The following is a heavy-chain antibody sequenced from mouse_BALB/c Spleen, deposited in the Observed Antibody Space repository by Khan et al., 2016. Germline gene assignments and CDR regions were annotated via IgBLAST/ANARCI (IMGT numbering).Heavy chain of an antibody. D-gene: IGHD4-1*01. Sequence: QVQLQQSGAELVRPGSSVKISCKASGYAFSSYWMNWVKQRPGQGLEWIGQIYPGDGDTNYNGKFKGKATLTADKYSSTAYMQLSSLTSEHSAVYYFAKLTGTRVAMDYRGQGTSVTVSS. CDR2: IYPGDGDT. CDR1: GYAFSSYW. J-gene: IGHJ4*01. V-gene: IGHV1-80*01. CDR3: AKLTGTRVAMDY.